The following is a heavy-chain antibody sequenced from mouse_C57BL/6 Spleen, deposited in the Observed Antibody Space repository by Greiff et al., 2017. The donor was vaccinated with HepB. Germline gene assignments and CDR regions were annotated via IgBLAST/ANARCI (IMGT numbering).Heavy chain of an antibody. J-gene: IGHJ2*01. Sequence: QVQLKESGPELVKPGASVKISCKASGYAFSSSWMNWVKQRPGKGLEWIGRIYPGDGDTNYNGKFKGKATLTADKSSSTAYMQLSSLTSEDSAVYFCARCEWVGKYFDYWGQGTTLTVSS. CDR1: GYAFSSSW. V-gene: IGHV1-82*01. CDR2: IYPGDGDT. D-gene: IGHD1-1*02. CDR3: ARCEWVGKYFDY.